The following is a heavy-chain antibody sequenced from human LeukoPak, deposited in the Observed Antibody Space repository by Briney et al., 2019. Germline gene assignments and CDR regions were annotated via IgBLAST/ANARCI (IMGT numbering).Heavy chain of an antibody. CDR1: GGSISSYY. Sequence: SETLSLTCTVSGGSISSYYWSWIRQPPGKGPEWIGYIYYSGSTNYNPSLKSRVTISVDTSKNQFSLKLSSVTAADTAVYYCARGGVVVAATNPYYYYYMDVWGKGTTVTVSS. CDR2: IYYSGST. CDR3: ARGGVVVAATNPYYYYYMDV. J-gene: IGHJ6*03. V-gene: IGHV4-59*01. D-gene: IGHD2-15*01.